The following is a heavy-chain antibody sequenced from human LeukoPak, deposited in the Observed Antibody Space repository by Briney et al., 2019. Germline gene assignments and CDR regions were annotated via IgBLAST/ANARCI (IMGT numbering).Heavy chain of an antibody. D-gene: IGHD2-2*03. V-gene: IGHV3-33*06. CDR2: IWHDGSYK. CDR3: AKAIGAPKVGYCSSGSCYVPVYFDF. CDR1: GFTISDYW. Sequence: GGSLRLSCVASGFTISDYWMHWVRQAPGKGLEWEAVIWHDGSYKYYSESVKGRFTISRDTSKNTLYLQMNSLRDEDTAVYYCAKAIGAPKVGYCSSGSCYVPVYFDFWGQGTLVTVSS. J-gene: IGHJ4*02.